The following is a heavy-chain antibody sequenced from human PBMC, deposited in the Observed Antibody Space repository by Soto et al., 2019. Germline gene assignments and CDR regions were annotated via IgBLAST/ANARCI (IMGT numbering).Heavy chain of an antibody. V-gene: IGHV3-33*01. CDR2: IWYDGSNK. D-gene: IGHD4-17*01. CDR3: ARDPDYYGDYQTTGFDY. CDR1: GFTFSSYG. Sequence: GGSLRLSCAASGFTFSSYGMHWVRQAPGKGLEWVAVIWYDGSNKYYADSVKGRFTISRDNSKNTLYLQMNSLRAEDTAVYYCARDPDYYGDYQTTGFDYWGQGTLVTVSS. J-gene: IGHJ4*02.